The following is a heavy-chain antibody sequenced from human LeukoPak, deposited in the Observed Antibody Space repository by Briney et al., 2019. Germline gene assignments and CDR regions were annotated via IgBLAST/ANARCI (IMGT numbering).Heavy chain of an antibody. CDR2: ISNDSGGT. CDR3: AKGSSGYFVDL. D-gene: IGHD3-22*01. CDR1: GFIFNNYG. V-gene: IGHV3-23*01. J-gene: IGHJ5*02. Sequence: QPGGSLRLSCAASGFIFNNYGLIWVRPAPGKGLEWVSAISNDSGGTNYADFVKGRFTISRDNSKNTLFLQMNSLRAEDTALYYCAKGSSGYFVDLWGQGTLVTVSS.